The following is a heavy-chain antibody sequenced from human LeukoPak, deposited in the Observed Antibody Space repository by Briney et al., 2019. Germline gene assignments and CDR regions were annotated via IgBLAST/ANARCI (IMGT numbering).Heavy chain of an antibody. J-gene: IGHJ4*02. Sequence: SETLSLTCTVSVGSISSSSYYWGWIRQTPGKGLEWIGSIFSSGSTYYNPSLKSRVTISVDTSKNQFSLKLSSVTAADTAVYYCARHSDVTATRDWGQGTLVTVSS. CDR3: ARHSDVTATRD. D-gene: IGHD1-20*01. V-gene: IGHV4-39*01. CDR2: IFSSGST. CDR1: VGSISSSSYY.